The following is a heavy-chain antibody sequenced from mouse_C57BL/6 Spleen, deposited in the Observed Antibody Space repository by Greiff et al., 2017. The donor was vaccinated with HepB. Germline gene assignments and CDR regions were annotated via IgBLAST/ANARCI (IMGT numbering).Heavy chain of an antibody. CDR2: ISSGSSTI. J-gene: IGHJ4*01. CDR3: ARDSSGSYYAMDY. V-gene: IGHV5-17*01. CDR1: GFTFSDYG. Sequence: EVMLVESGGGLVKPGGSLKLSCAASGFTFSDYGMHWVRQAPEKGLEWVAYISSGSSTIYYADTVKGRFTISRDNAKNTLFLQMTSLRSEYTAMYYCARDSSGSYYAMDYWGQGTSVTVSS. D-gene: IGHD3-2*02.